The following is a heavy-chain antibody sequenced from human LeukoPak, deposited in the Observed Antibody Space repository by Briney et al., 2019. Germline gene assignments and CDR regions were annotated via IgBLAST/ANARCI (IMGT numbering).Heavy chain of an antibody. Sequence: GGSLRLSCTASGFTFSAYGMNWVRQAPGKGLEWGSYISDSSSHIYYAGSVKGRFTISRDNAKNTLYLQMNSLSAEDTAVYYCARVVMGASYWFDSWGQGALVTVSS. V-gene: IGHV3-21*05. CDR1: GFTFSAYG. J-gene: IGHJ5*01. CDR2: ISDSSSHI. D-gene: IGHD2-21*01. CDR3: ARVVMGASYWFDS.